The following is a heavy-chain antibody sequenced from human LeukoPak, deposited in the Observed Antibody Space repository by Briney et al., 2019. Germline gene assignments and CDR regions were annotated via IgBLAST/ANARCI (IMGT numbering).Heavy chain of an antibody. J-gene: IGHJ6*03. Sequence: PSETLSLTCTVSNGSIINYYWSWIRQPAGKGLEWIGRIYTSGSTNYNPSLKSRVTMSVDTSKNQFSLKLTSVTAADTAVYYCARETSQKGAHYMDVWGKGTTVTISS. D-gene: IGHD3-16*01. CDR2: IYTSGST. V-gene: IGHV4-4*07. CDR1: NGSIINYY. CDR3: ARETSQKGAHYMDV.